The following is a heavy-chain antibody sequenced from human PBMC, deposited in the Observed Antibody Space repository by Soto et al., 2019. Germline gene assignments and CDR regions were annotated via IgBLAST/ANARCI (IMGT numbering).Heavy chain of an antibody. CDR3: ARDGMITFGGVIVIRPPDY. CDR2: ISYDGSNK. Sequence: QVQLVESGGGVVQPGRSLRLSCAASGFTFSSYAMHWVRQAPGKGLEWVAVISYDGSNKYYADSVKGRFTISRDNSKNTLYLQMNSLRAEDTAVYYCARDGMITFGGVIVIRPPDYWGQGTLVTVSS. J-gene: IGHJ4*02. V-gene: IGHV3-30-3*01. D-gene: IGHD3-16*02. CDR1: GFTFSSYA.